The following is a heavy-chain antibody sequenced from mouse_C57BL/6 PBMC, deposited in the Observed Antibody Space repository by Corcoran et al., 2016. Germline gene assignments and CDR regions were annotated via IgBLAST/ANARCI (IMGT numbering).Heavy chain of an antibody. J-gene: IGHJ4*01. CDR2: ILPGSGST. D-gene: IGHD1-1*02. CDR1: GYTFTGYW. V-gene: IGHV1-9*01. CDR3: ARALYGHY. Sequence: QVQLQQSGAELMKPGASVKLSCKATGYTFTGYWIEWVKQRHEHGLEWIGEILPGSGSTNNNEKFKGKATFTADTSSNTAYMQLSSLTTEDSAIYYCARALYGHYWGQGTSVTVSS.